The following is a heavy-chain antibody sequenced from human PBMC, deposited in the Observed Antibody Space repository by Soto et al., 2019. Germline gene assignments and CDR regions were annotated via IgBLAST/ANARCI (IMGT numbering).Heavy chain of an antibody. D-gene: IGHD1-1*01. CDR2: IYYSGST. CDR3: ATLNGGLDY. CDR1: GGSISSYY. Sequence: QVQLQESGPGLVKPSETLSLTCTDSGGSISSYYWSWIRQPPGKGLEWIGYIYYSGSTNYNPSLKGRVTISVDTSKNQFALKLSSVTAADTAVYYCATLNGGLDYWGQGTLVTVSS. J-gene: IGHJ4*02. V-gene: IGHV4-59*08.